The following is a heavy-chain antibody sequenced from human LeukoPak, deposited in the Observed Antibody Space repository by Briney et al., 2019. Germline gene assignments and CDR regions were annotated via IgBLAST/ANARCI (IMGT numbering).Heavy chain of an antibody. V-gene: IGHV4-59*01. CDR3: ARVGVVVPAAIHYYYMDV. Sequence: PSETLSLTCTVSGGSISSYYWSWIRQPPGKGLEWIGYIYYSGSTNYNPSLKSRVTISVDTSKNQFSLKLSSVTAADTAVYYCARVGVVVPAAIHYYYMDVWGKGTTVTVSS. CDR2: IYYSGST. CDR1: GGSISSYY. D-gene: IGHD2-2*02. J-gene: IGHJ6*03.